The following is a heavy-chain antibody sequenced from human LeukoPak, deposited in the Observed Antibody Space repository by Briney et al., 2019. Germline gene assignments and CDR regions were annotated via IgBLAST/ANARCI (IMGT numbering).Heavy chain of an antibody. CDR1: GFTFSSYA. J-gene: IGHJ3*02. V-gene: IGHV3-30-3*01. CDR2: ISYDGSNK. Sequence: GGSLRLPCAASGFTFSSYAMHWVRQAPGKGLEWVAVISYDGSNKYYADSVKGRFTISRDNSKNTLYLQMNSLRAEDTAVYYCAREEDTAMAYGAFDIWGQGTMVTVSS. CDR3: AREEDTAMAYGAFDI. D-gene: IGHD5-18*01.